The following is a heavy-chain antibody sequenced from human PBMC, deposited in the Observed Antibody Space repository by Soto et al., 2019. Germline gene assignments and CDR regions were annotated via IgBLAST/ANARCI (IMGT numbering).Heavy chain of an antibody. Sequence: QVQLVESGGGVVQPGRSLRLSCAASGFTFSRYGMHWVRQAPGKGLEWVAVIWYDGSNKYYADSVKGRFTISRDNSKNTLYVQMNSLRAEDTAVYYCARDYDSSGYPRYYFDYWGQGTLVTVSS. CDR2: IWYDGSNK. D-gene: IGHD3-22*01. V-gene: IGHV3-33*01. J-gene: IGHJ4*02. CDR1: GFTFSRYG. CDR3: ARDYDSSGYPRYYFDY.